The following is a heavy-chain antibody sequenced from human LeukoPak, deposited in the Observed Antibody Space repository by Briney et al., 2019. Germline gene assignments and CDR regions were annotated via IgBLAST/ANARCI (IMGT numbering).Heavy chain of an antibody. CDR3: AKDRYSYAFEYSDS. CDR2: ISNDGSKK. Sequence: GGSLRLSCAASGFTFSSYGMHWVCQAPGKGLDWVAVISNDGSKKYYADSVKGRFTISRDNSKNTLSLQVSSLRTEDTAVYYCAKDRYSYAFEYSDSWGQGTLVTVSS. D-gene: IGHD5-18*01. J-gene: IGHJ4*02. CDR1: GFTFSSYG. V-gene: IGHV3-30*18.